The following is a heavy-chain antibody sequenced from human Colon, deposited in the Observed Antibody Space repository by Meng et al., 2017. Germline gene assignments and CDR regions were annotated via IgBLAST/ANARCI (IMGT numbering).Heavy chain of an antibody. CDR1: GASINNDGYY. V-gene: IGHV4-31*03. CDR2: IYYSGIT. CDR3: ARYGSASHQGWFDP. D-gene: IGHD3-10*01. J-gene: IGHJ5*02. Sequence: QVQLQQWGAGLGKPSQTLSLTCTVSGASINNDGYYWTWIRQHPGKGLEWIGYIYYSGITYYNPSLKSRVTISVDTSKTQFSLKVTSVTAADTAVYYCARYGSASHQGWFDPWGQGTLVTVSS.